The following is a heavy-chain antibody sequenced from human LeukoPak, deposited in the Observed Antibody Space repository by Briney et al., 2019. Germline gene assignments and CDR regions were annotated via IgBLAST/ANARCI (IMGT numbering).Heavy chain of an antibody. D-gene: IGHD2-2*01. Sequence: SETLSLTCAVYGGSFSGYYWSWIRQPPGKGLEWIGEINHSGSTNYNPSLKSRVTISVDTSENQFSLKLSSVTAADTAVYYCARLPHIVVVPAAMSRKAIGPYYYYMDVWGKGTTVTVSS. CDR2: INHSGST. CDR3: ARLPHIVVVPAAMSRKAIGPYYYYMDV. V-gene: IGHV4-34*01. CDR1: GGSFSGYY. J-gene: IGHJ6*03.